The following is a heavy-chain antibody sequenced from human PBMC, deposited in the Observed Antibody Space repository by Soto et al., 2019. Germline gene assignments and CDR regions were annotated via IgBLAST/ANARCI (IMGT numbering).Heavy chain of an antibody. V-gene: IGHV4-30-4*01. Sequence: QVQLQESGPGLVKPSQTLSLTCTVSGGSISSGDYYWSWIRQPPGKGLEWIGYIYYSGSTYYNPSLKSRVTISVDTSKNQFSLKLSSVTAADTAVYYCAGWGLDCGGDCYDNFDYWGQGTLVTVSS. J-gene: IGHJ4*02. CDR2: IYYSGST. CDR1: GGSISSGDYY. D-gene: IGHD2-21*02. CDR3: AGWGLDCGGDCYDNFDY.